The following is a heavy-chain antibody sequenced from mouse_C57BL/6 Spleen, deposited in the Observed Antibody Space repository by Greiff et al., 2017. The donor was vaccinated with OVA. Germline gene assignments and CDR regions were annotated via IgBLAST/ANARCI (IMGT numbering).Heavy chain of an antibody. CDR2: IDPSDSYT. J-gene: IGHJ2*01. D-gene: IGHD2-1*01. V-gene: IGHV1-59*01. CDR1: GYTFTSYW. CDR3: ARGTVYYGDY. Sequence: VQLQQPGAELVRPGTSVKLSCKASGYTFTSYWMHWVKQRPGQGLEWIGVIDPSDSYTNYNQKFKGKATLTVDTSSSTAYMQLSSLTSEDSAVYYCARGTVYYGDYWGQGTTLTVSS.